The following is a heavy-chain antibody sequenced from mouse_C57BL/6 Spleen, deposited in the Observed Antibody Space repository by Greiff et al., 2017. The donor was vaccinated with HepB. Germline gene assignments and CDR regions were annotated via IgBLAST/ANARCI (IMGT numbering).Heavy chain of an antibody. CDR1: GYTFTSYW. CDR2: IDPSDSYT. V-gene: IGHV1-69*01. D-gene: IGHD1-1*01. Sequence: QVQLQQPGAELVMPGASVKLSCKASGYTFTSYWMHWVKQRPGQGLEWIGEIDPSDSYTNYNQKFKGKSTLTVDKSSSTAYMQLSSLTSEDSAVYYCARWGFITTVGYFDYWGQGTTLTVSS. J-gene: IGHJ2*01. CDR3: ARWGFITTVGYFDY.